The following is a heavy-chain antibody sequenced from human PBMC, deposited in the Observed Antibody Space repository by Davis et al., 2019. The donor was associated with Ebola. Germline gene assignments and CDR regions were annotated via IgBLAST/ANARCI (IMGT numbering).Heavy chain of an antibody. CDR3: AEGGTNNFLGAN. Sequence: PGGSLRLSCAASGFTFSNYAMSWVRQAPGGGLGGVSGIRSRGADIKYADSVRGRFSISRDDSKNTLYLQMDSLRAEDTAVFYCAEGGTNNFLGANWGQGTLVTVSS. CDR1: GFTFSNYA. V-gene: IGHV3-23*01. D-gene: IGHD2-8*01. J-gene: IGHJ4*02. CDR2: IRSRGADI.